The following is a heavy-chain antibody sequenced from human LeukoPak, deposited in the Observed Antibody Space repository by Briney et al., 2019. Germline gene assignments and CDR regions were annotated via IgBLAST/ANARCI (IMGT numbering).Heavy chain of an antibody. CDR1: GGSISSYY. Sequence: PSETLSLTCTVSGGSISSYYWSWIRQPPGKGLEWIGYIYYSGSTNYNPSLKSRVTISVDTSKNQFSLKLSSVTAADTAVYYCARGGGITGTPYAFDIWGQGTMVTVSS. D-gene: IGHD1-7*01. CDR2: IYYSGST. J-gene: IGHJ3*02. V-gene: IGHV4-59*01. CDR3: ARGGGITGTPYAFDI.